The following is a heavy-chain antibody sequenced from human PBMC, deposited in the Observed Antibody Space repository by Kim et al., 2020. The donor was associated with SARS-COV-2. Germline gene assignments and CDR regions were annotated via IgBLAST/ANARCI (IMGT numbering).Heavy chain of an antibody. CDR1: GGSFSGYY. J-gene: IGHJ4*02. CDR3: ARGSGPHLYVGGRGYDY. Sequence: SETLSLTCAVYGGSFSGYYWSWIRQPPGKGLEWIGEINHSGSTNYNPSLKSRVTISVDTSKNQFSLKLSSVTAADTAVYYCARGSGPHLYVGGRGYDYWGQGTLVTVSS. D-gene: IGHD2-15*01. CDR2: INHSGST. V-gene: IGHV4-34*01.